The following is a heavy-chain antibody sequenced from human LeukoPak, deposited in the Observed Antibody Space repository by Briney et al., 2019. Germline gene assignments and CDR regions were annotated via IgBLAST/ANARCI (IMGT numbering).Heavy chain of an antibody. V-gene: IGHV3-21*01. CDR2: ISSISSYI. CDR1: GFTFSSYS. Sequence: GGSLRLSCAASGFTFSSYSMNWVRQAPGKGLEWVSSISSISSYIYYADSVKGRFTISRDNAKNSLYLQMNSLRAEDTAVYYCARDQLGSYYYDSSGHTYFDYWGQGTLVTVSS. D-gene: IGHD3-22*01. CDR3: ARDQLGSYYYDSSGHTYFDY. J-gene: IGHJ4*02.